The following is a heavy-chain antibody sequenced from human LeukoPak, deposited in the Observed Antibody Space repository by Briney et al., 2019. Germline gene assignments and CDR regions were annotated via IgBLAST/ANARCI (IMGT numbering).Heavy chain of an antibody. CDR1: GFTFSSYA. J-gene: IGHJ4*02. V-gene: IGHV3-30-3*01. CDR3: ARDPGYYDSSGSSSFDY. CDR2: ISYDGSNK. Sequence: GRSLRLSCAASGFTFSSYAMHWVRQAPGKGLEWVAVISYDGSNKYYADSVKGRFTISRDNSKNTLYLQMNSLRAEDTAVYYCARDPGYYDSSGSSSFDYWGQGTLVTVSS. D-gene: IGHD3-22*01.